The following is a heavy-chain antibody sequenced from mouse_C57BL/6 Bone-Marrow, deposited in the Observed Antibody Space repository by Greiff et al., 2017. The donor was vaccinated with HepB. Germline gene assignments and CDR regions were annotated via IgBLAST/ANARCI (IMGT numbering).Heavy chain of an antibody. Sequence: EVHLVESGPELVKPGASVKISCKASGYSFTDYNMNWVKQSNGKSLEWIGVINPNYGTTSYNQKFKGKATLTVDQSSSTADMQLNSLTSEDSAVYYCARYYYGYWYFDVWGTGTTVTVSS. D-gene: IGHD1-1*01. CDR2: INPNYGTT. V-gene: IGHV1-39*01. CDR1: GYSFTDYN. CDR3: ARYYYGYWYFDV. J-gene: IGHJ1*03.